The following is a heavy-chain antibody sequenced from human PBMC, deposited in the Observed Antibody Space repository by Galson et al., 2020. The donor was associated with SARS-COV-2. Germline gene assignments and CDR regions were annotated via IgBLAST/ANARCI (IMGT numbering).Heavy chain of an antibody. J-gene: IGHJ3*02. CDR3: ARYGVVDYYDSSGYDTNAFDI. CDR2: IYYSGST. D-gene: IGHD3-22*01. Sequence: SETLSLTCTVSGGSISSYYWSWIRQPPGKGLEWIGYIYYSGSTNYNPSLKSRVTISVDTSKNQFSLKLSSVTAADTAVYYCARYGVVDYYDSSGYDTNAFDIWGQGTMVTVSS. CDR1: GGSISSYY. V-gene: IGHV4-59*01.